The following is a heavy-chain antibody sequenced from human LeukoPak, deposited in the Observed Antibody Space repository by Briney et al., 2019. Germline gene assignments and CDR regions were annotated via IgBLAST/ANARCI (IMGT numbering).Heavy chain of an antibody. J-gene: IGHJ3*02. D-gene: IGHD3-22*01. V-gene: IGHV3-53*01. CDR1: GFTVSSNY. Sequence: PGGSLRLSCAASGFTVSSNYMSWVRQAPGKGLEWVSVIYSGGSTYYADSVKGRFTISRDNSKNTLYLQMNSLRAEDTAVYYCARQTYYYDSSGYYPFPDAFDIWGQGTMVTVSS. CDR3: ARQTYYYDSSGYYPFPDAFDI. CDR2: IYSGGST.